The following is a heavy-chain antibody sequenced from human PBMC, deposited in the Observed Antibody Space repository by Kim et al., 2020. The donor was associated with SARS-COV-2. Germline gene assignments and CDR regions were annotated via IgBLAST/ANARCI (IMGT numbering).Heavy chain of an antibody. V-gene: IGHV3-30*18. CDR2: ISYDGSNK. D-gene: IGHD6-13*01. J-gene: IGHJ6*02. Sequence: GGSLRLSCAASGFTFSSYGMHWVRQAPGKGLEWVAVISYDGSNKYYADSVKGRFTISRDNSKNTLYLQMNSLRAEDTAVYYCAKDLRYSSSWYSYYYYYYGMDVWGQGTTVTVSS. CDR3: AKDLRYSSSWYSYYYYYYGMDV. CDR1: GFTFSSYG.